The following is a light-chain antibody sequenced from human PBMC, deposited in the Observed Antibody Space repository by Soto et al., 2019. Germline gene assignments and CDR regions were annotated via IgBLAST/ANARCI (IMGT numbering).Light chain of an antibody. CDR1: SGHSIYA. CDR3: QTWGTGNWV. J-gene: IGLJ3*02. CDR2: LNSDGSH. V-gene: IGLV4-69*01. Sequence: QLVLTQSPSASASLGASVKLTCTLSSGHSIYAIAWHQQQPEKGPRYLMKLNSDGSHSKGDGIPDRFSGSSSGAERYLTISSLQSEDEADYYCQTWGTGNWVFGGGTKLTVL.